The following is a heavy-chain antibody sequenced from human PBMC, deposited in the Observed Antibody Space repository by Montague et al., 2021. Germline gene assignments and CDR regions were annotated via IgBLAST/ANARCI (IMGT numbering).Heavy chain of an antibody. Sequence: PALVKPTQTLTLTCNFSGFSLNTRAVGVGWIRQPPGKALEWLALIYWNDDKRYSPSLKSRLTITRDISKNQVVLTMTNADPVDTATYYCARHNRGWYSDFDYWSQGTLVTVSS. CDR1: GFSLNTRAVG. J-gene: IGHJ4*02. CDR3: ARHNRGWYSDFDY. D-gene: IGHD6-19*01. CDR2: IYWNDDK. V-gene: IGHV2-5*01.